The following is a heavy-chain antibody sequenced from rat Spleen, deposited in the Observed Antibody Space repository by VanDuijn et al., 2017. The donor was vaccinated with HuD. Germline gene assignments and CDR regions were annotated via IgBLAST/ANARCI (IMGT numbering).Heavy chain of an antibody. CDR3: ARRGYYSSYFDY. CDR2: ISYDGSST. J-gene: IGHJ2*01. CDR1: GFTFSRNG. V-gene: IGHV5-29*01. D-gene: IGHD1-2*01. Sequence: EVQLVESGGGLVQPGRSLKLSCAASGFTFSRNGMAWVRQAPTKGLEWVATISYDGSSTYYRDSVKGRFTISRDNAESIVYLQMNSLKSEDTATYYCARRGYYSSYFDYWGQGVMVTVSS.